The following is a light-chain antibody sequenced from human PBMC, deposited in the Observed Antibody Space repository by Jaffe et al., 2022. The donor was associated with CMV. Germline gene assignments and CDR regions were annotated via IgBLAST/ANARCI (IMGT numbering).Light chain of an antibody. Sequence: QSALTQPASVSGSPGQSITISCTGTNTDIGDYNYVSWYQQHPGKAPRLIIYDVTKRPLGTSNRFSGSKSGNTASLTISGLQVEDEADYYCGSYTSTRIIWVFGGGTKLTVL. J-gene: IGLJ3*02. V-gene: IGLV2-14*03. CDR3: GSYTSTRIIWV. CDR1: NTDIGDYNY. CDR2: DVT.